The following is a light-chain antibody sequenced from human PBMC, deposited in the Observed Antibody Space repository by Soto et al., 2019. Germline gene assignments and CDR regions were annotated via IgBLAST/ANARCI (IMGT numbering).Light chain of an antibody. J-gene: IGKJ4*01. CDR2: DAS. V-gene: IGKV1-5*01. CDR3: KQYNHFSGLT. CDR1: QSITRW. Sequence: DIQMTQSPSTLSASVGDRVTITCRASQSITRWLAWYQQKPGEAPKLLIYDASSLESGVPSRFSGSGSGTESTLTISRLQPDDFATYYCKQYNHFSGLTFGGGTKVEIK.